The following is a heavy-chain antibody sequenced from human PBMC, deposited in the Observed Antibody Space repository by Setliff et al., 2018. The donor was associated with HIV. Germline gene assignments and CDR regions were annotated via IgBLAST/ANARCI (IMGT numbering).Heavy chain of an antibody. CDR3: ARAPRGLLSPVPRGYFDY. V-gene: IGHV4-38-2*02. CDR1: GFSISSNYY. D-gene: IGHD3-22*01. J-gene: IGHJ4*02. CDR2: IYHSGTA. Sequence: PSETLSLTCNVSGFSISSNYYWGWVRQPPGRGLEWIGNIYHSGTAYYNPSFKTRVAISIDTSKNYVSLKLRSLTAADTAIYYCARAPRGLLSPVPRGYFDYWGQGALVTVSS.